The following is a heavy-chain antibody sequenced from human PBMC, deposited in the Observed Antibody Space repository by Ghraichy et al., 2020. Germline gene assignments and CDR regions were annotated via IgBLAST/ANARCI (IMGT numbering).Heavy chain of an antibody. CDR3: AKGPLLPYYYDSSASYYFDY. Sequence: GGSLRLSCAASGFTFSSYAMSWVRQAPGKGLEWVSAISGSGGSTYYADSVKGRFTISRDNSKNTLYLQMNSLRAEDTAVYYCAKGPLLPYYYDSSASYYFDYGGEGTLVTVSS. D-gene: IGHD3-22*01. CDR1: GFTFSSYA. CDR2: ISGSGGST. J-gene: IGHJ4*02. V-gene: IGHV3-23*01.